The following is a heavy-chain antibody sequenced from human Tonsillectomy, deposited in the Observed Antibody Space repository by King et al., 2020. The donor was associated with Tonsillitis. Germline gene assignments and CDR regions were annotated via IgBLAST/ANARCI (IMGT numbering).Heavy chain of an antibody. V-gene: IGHV1-18*01. CDR2: ISPYNGKT. Sequence: QLVQSGAEVKKPGASVKVSCTTSGYTFINYGISWLRQAPGQGLVWMGWISPYNGKTEYTQKLQDRFTMTTDTSTGTAYMELRSLRSDDTAVYYCARDLGSYDIMTAYYTSGFDVWGQGTMVTVSS. D-gene: IGHD3-9*01. CDR3: ARDLGSYDIMTAYYTSGFDV. CDR1: GYTFINYG. J-gene: IGHJ3*01.